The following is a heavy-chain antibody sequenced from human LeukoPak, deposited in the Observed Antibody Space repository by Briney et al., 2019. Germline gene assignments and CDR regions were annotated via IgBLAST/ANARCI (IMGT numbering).Heavy chain of an antibody. CDR1: GGSFSGYY. D-gene: IGHD3-16*01. CDR3: ARAGGFGYFDY. V-gene: IGHV4-34*01. CDR2: INHSGST. J-gene: IGHJ4*02. Sequence: PSETLSLTCAVYGGSFSGYYWSWIRQPPGKGLEWIGEINHSGSTNYNPSLKSRVTISVDTSKNQFSLKLSSVTAADTAVYYCARAGGFGYFDYWGQGTLVTVSS.